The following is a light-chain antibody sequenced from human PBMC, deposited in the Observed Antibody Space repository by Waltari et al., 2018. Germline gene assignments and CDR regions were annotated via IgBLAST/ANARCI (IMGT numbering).Light chain of an antibody. CDR2: DVR. V-gene: IGLV2-14*01. J-gene: IGLJ1*01. CDR3: SSYTGGDTPFV. CDR1: SSDIGSSNY. Sequence: QSALTQPASVSGSPGQSIIISCAGNSSDIGSSNYVSWYQQFPGKAPKLVIYDVRSRASGTSYRFSGSKSGNTASLTISGLQAEDEADYFCSSYTGGDTPFVFGSGTTVSV.